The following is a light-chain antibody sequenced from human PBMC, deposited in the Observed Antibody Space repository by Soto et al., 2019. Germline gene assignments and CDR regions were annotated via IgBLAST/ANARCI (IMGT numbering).Light chain of an antibody. CDR1: QSVSSY. V-gene: IGKV3-11*01. Sequence: EIVLTQSPATRSLSPGERATLSCRASQSVSSYLAWYQQKPGQAPRLLIYDASNRATGIPARFSGSWSGTDFTLAISSLEPEDFAVYYCQQRSNWPWTFGQGTKVEIK. CDR3: QQRSNWPWT. CDR2: DAS. J-gene: IGKJ1*01.